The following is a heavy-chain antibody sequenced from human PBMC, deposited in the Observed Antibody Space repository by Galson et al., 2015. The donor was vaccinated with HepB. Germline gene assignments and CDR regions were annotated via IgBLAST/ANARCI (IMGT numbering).Heavy chain of an antibody. Sequence: SVKVSCKASGGTFSSYAISWVRQAPGQGLEWMGGIIPIFGTANYAQKFQGRVTITADKSTSTAYMELSSLRSEDTAVYYCASSYENHYYYGMDVWGQGTTVTVSS. V-gene: IGHV1-69*06. CDR2: IIPIFGTA. CDR1: GGTFSSYA. J-gene: IGHJ6*02. D-gene: IGHD5-12*01. CDR3: ASSYENHYYYGMDV.